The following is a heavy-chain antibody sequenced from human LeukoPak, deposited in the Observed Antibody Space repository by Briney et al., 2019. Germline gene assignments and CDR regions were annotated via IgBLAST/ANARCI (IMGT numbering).Heavy chain of an antibody. CDR2: IYYSGST. V-gene: IGHV4-39*01. J-gene: IGHJ6*02. Sequence: SETLSLTCTVSGGSISSSSYYWGWIRQPPGKGLEWIGSIYYSGSTYYNPSLKSRVTISVDTSKNQFSLKLSSVTAADTAVYYCARYSRTLRYGMDVWGQGTTVTVSS. D-gene: IGHD6-13*01. CDR3: ARYSRTLRYGMDV. CDR1: GGSISSSSYY.